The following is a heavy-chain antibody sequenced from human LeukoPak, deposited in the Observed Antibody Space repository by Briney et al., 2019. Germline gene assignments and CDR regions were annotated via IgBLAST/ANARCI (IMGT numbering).Heavy chain of an antibody. D-gene: IGHD3-22*01. Sequence: GGSLRLSCAASGFTFSSYAMSWVRQAPGKGLEWVSDISSSGVNTYYADSVKGRFTISRDNSKNTLYLQMNSLRAEDTAVYYCATDYDSIQGRRLGGYWGQGTLVTVSS. CDR2: ISSSGVNT. V-gene: IGHV3-23*01. J-gene: IGHJ4*02. CDR3: ATDYDSIQGRRLGGY. CDR1: GFTFSSYA.